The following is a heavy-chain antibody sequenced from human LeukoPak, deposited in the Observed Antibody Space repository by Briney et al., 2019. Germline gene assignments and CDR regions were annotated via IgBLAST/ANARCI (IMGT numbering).Heavy chain of an antibody. J-gene: IGHJ5*02. D-gene: IGHD6-13*01. CDR2: ISGSGGST. Sequence: HSGGSLRLSCAASGFTFSSYSMNWVRQAPGKGLEWVSAISGSGGSTYYADSVKGRFTISRDNSKNTLYLQMNSLGAEDTAVYYCAKGGGGSSWYRVGYNWFDPWGQGTLVTVSS. CDR3: AKGGGGSSWYRVGYNWFDP. V-gene: IGHV3-23*01. CDR1: GFTFSSYS.